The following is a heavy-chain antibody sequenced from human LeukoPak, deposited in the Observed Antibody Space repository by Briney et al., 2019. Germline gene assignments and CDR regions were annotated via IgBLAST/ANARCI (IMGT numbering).Heavy chain of an antibody. V-gene: IGHV4-34*01. CDR3: ARVLSSYYDILTGYRLDAFDI. Sequence: PSETLSPTCAVYGGSFSGYYWSWIRQPPGKGLEWIGEINHSGSTNYNPSLKSRVTISVDTSENQFSLKLSSVTAAETAVYYCARVLSSYYDILTGYRLDAFDIWGQGTMVTVSS. D-gene: IGHD3-9*01. CDR2: INHSGST. CDR1: GGSFSGYY. J-gene: IGHJ3*02.